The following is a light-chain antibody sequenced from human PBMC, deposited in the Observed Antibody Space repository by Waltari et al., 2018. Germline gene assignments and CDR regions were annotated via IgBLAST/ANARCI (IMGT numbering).Light chain of an antibody. CDR3: QQSKEVPFT. CDR1: QTLTTY. Sequence: DIQLTQSPSYLSASVGDRVTITCRASQTLTTYLNWYQQRPGTAPKFLIYAASNLETGVPSRFSGGGSGTDFTLTISGLQPDDFATYYCQQSKEVPFTFGQGTKLEIK. J-gene: IGKJ2*01. CDR2: AAS. V-gene: IGKV1-39*01.